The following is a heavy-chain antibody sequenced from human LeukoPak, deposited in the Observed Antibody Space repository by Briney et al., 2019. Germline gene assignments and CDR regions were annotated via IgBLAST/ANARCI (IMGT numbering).Heavy chain of an antibody. J-gene: IGHJ4*02. Sequence: GGSLRLSCAASGFTFSSYWMSWVRQAPGKGLEWVANIKQDGSEKYYVDSVKSRFTISRDNAKNSLYLQMNSLRAEDTAVYYCAREVTAMVPELDYWGQGTLVTVSS. CDR2: IKQDGSEK. D-gene: IGHD5-18*01. CDR1: GFTFSSYW. CDR3: AREVTAMVPELDY. V-gene: IGHV3-7*01.